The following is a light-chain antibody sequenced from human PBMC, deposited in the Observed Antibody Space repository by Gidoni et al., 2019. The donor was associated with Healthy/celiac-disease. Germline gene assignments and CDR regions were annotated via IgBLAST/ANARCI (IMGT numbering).Light chain of an antibody. J-gene: IGKJ2*01. CDR2: KAS. CDR1: QSISSW. V-gene: IGKV1-5*03. Sequence: DIQMTQSPSTLSASVGDRVTITCRASQSISSWLAWYQKKPGKAPKLLIYKASSLESGVPSRFSGSGSGTEFTLTISSLQPDDFATYYCQQYNSYPYTFXXXTKLEIK. CDR3: QQYNSYPYT.